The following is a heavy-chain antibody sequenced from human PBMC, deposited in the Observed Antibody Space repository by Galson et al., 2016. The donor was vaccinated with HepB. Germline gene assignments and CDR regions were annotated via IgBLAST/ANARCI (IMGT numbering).Heavy chain of an antibody. J-gene: IGHJ3*01. D-gene: IGHD6-6*01. Sequence: SETLSLTCAVSGVSISTVHWWSWVRQSPGKGLEWIGEIFHTGSANYNPSLQSRVSMSVDPSKNQFSLKLSSVTAADTAVYYCARAWEYTSSSDLGFDFWGRGTMVTVSS. CDR1: GVSISTVHW. CDR2: IFHTGSA. CDR3: ARAWEYTSSSDLGFDF. V-gene: IGHV4-4*02.